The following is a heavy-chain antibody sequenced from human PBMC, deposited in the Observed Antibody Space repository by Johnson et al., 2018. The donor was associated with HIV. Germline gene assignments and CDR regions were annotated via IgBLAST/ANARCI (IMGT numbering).Heavy chain of an antibody. V-gene: IGHV3-30-3*01. Sequence: QVQLVESGGGVVLPGGSPRLSCAASGFTFSSYAMHWVRQAPGKGLEWVTIISYDGSNKYYADSVKGRFTISRDNSKNTLYLQMISLRAEDTAVYYCARGGWKVVTSIFAFDIWGQGTMVAVSS. J-gene: IGHJ3*02. D-gene: IGHD2-21*02. CDR2: ISYDGSNK. CDR1: GFTFSSYA. CDR3: ARGGWKVVTSIFAFDI.